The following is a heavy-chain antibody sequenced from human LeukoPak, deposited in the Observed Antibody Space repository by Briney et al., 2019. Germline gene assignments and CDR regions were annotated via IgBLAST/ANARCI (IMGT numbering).Heavy chain of an antibody. Sequence: GRSLRLSCAASGFTFSAYAIHWVRQAPGKGLEWVAVISYDGGNIYYADSVKGRFTISRDNSKRTLFLQMNGLRAEDTAFYYCAKAELGVDTFFDYWGQGTLVTVSS. CDR2: ISYDGGNI. CDR3: AKAELGVDTFFDY. V-gene: IGHV3-30*18. J-gene: IGHJ4*02. CDR1: GFTFSAYA. D-gene: IGHD3-3*01.